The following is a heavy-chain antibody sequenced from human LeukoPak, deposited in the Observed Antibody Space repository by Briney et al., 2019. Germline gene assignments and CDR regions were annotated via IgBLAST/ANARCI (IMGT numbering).Heavy chain of an antibody. CDR1: GGTSSSYA. Sequence: SVKVSCKASGGTSSSYAISWVRQAPGQGLEWMGGIIPIFGTANYAQKFQGRVTITADKSTSTAYMELSSLRSEDTAVYYCAREIEYSSGLYVTYFDYWGQGTLVTVSS. V-gene: IGHV1-69*06. CDR3: AREIEYSSGLYVTYFDY. D-gene: IGHD6-19*01. J-gene: IGHJ4*02. CDR2: IIPIFGTA.